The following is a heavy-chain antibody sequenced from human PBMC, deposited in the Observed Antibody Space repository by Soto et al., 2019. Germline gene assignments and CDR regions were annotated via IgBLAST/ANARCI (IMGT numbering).Heavy chain of an antibody. Sequence: QVQLVESGGGLVKPGGSLRLSCVASGFTFSDYYMSWIRQAPGKGLEWVSYISSSSSYTNYADSVKGRFTISRDNDKNSLYLQMNSLRAEDTAVYYCARDHHRYSGYDYVDYWGQGTLVTVSS. J-gene: IGHJ4*02. V-gene: IGHV3-11*05. D-gene: IGHD5-12*01. CDR1: GFTFSDYY. CDR3: ARDHHRYSGYDYVDY. CDR2: ISSSSSYT.